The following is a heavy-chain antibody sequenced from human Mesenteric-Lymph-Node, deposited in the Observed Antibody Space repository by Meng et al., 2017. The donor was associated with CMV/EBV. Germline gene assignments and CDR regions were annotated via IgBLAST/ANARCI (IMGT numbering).Heavy chain of an antibody. D-gene: IGHD1-20*01. Sequence: ASVKVSCKASGYSFTDYGLSWVRQAPGQGLEWMGWVSAYNGRTNYAQNFQGRVSLTTDTSTSTAYMELSSLRSDDTAVYYCARGTYNWNDYFDYWGQGTLVTVSS. J-gene: IGHJ4*02. V-gene: IGHV1-18*01. CDR1: GYSFTDYG. CDR2: VSAYNGRT. CDR3: ARGTYNWNDYFDY.